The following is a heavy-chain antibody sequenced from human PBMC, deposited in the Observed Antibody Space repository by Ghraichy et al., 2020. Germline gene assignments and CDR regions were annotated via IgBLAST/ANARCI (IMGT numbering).Heavy chain of an antibody. CDR2: IYYSGST. CDR3: ARQNKFDRTTSDYFFDS. D-gene: IGHD4-11*01. Sequence: SETLSLTCSVSGVSISSHYWSWIRQPPGKGLEWIGYIYYSGSTNHNPSLKSRVTISLDTSKNQFSLRLSSVTAAETAVYYCARQNKFDRTTSDYFFDSWGQGTLVTVSS. CDR1: GVSISSHY. J-gene: IGHJ4*02. V-gene: IGHV4-59*08.